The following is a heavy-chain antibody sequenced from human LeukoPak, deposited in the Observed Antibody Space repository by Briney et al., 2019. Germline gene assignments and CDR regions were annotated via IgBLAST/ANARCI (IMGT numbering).Heavy chain of an antibody. Sequence: SVKVSCKASGDSFGTYGITWVRQAPGEGLEWMGGFNPIFGSAQYAQKFQGRVTITADESTSTAYMELSSLRSEDTAVYYCAREADYGDYEDDAYWGQGTLVTVSS. CDR3: AREADYGDYEDDAY. CDR2: FNPIFGSA. V-gene: IGHV1-69*13. J-gene: IGHJ4*02. D-gene: IGHD4-17*01. CDR1: GDSFGTYG.